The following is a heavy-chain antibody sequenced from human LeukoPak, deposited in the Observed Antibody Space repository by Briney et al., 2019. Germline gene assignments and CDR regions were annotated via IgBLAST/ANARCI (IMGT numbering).Heavy chain of an antibody. CDR1: GGSISSYY. D-gene: IGHD3-10*01. Sequence: SETLSLTCTVSGGSISSYYWSWIRQPPGKGLEWIGYIHSGSTNYNPSLKSRVTISVDTSKNQFSLKLSSVTAADTAVYYCARVEELWFGVSWGQGTLVTVSS. CDR2: IHSGST. J-gene: IGHJ5*02. V-gene: IGHV4-59*01. CDR3: ARVEELWFGVS.